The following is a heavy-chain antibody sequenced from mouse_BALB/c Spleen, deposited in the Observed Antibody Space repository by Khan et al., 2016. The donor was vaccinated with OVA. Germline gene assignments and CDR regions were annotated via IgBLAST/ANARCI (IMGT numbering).Heavy chain of an antibody. CDR1: GFNIQDTY. CDR3: ATLDGNPFPY. V-gene: IGHV14-3*02. D-gene: IGHD2-1*01. CDR2: IDPANDNS. Sequence: EVQLQESGAELVKPGASVKLSCTASGFNIQDTYIHWVNQRPEQGLEWIGRIDPANDNSKYDPKFQGKATITADTSSNTAYLHLSSLTSEDTDVYYCATLDGNPFPYWGQGTLVTLSA. J-gene: IGHJ3*01.